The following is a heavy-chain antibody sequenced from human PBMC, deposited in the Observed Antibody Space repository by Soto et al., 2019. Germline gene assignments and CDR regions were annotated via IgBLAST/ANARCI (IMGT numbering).Heavy chain of an antibody. Sequence: PEGSLRLSCAASGFTFSSYGMHWVRQAPGKGMEWVAVISYDGSNKYYADSVKVRFTISRDNSKNTLYLKMNSLRAEDTAVYYCARVYSSSSAXWGQGTMVTVSX. CDR3: ARVYSSSSAX. J-gene: IGHJ4*02. CDR1: GFTFSSYG. CDR2: ISYDGSNK. V-gene: IGHV3-30*03. D-gene: IGHD6-6*01.